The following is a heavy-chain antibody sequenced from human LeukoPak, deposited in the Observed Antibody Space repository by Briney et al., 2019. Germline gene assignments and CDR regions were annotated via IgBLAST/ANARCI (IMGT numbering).Heavy chain of an antibody. CDR2: INWNGDNT. Sequence: GGALRLSCAASGFTFDDYGMSWVRQAPGKGLEWVSGINWNGDNTGYADSVKGRFTISRDNAKNSLYLQMNSLRAEDTALYYCARDSGDWNFVTGYHFDSWGQGTLVTVSS. V-gene: IGHV3-20*04. J-gene: IGHJ4*02. D-gene: IGHD1-7*01. CDR3: ARDSGDWNFVTGYHFDS. CDR1: GFTFDDYG.